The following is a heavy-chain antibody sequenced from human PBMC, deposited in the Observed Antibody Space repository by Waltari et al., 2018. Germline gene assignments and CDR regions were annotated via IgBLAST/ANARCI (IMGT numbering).Heavy chain of an antibody. CDR1: GFTFSSYW. V-gene: IGHV3-7*03. CDR2: IKQDGSEK. J-gene: IGHJ6*02. Sequence: EVQLVESGGGLVQPGGSLRLSCAASGFTFSSYWMSWVRQAPGKGLEWVANIKQDGSEKYYVDSVKGRFTISRDNAKNSLYLQMNSLRAEDTAVYYCARDLVAGNGSYYYYYGMDVWGQGTTVTVSS. CDR3: ARDLVAGNGSYYYYYGMDV. D-gene: IGHD1-26*01.